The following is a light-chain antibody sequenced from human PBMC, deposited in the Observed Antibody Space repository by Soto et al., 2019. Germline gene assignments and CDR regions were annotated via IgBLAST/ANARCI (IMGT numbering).Light chain of an antibody. CDR2: GAS. V-gene: IGKV3-15*01. Sequence: EILLTQFPATLSLSPGERATLSCRASQSVSSNLAWYQQKPGQAPRLLIYGASTRATGIPARFSGSGSGTEFTLTISSLQSEDFAVYFCQQYTDRPRTFGQGTKVDIK. CDR1: QSVSSN. CDR3: QQYTDRPRT. J-gene: IGKJ1*01.